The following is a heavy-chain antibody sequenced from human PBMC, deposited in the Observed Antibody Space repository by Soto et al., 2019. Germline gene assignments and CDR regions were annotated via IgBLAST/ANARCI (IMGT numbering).Heavy chain of an antibody. V-gene: IGHV3-11*05. CDR2: ISVSSTYA. J-gene: IGHJ4*02. D-gene: IGHD3-10*01. CDR3: ARGVPYYSSEKPANFDY. CDR1: GFTFSDYY. Sequence: QVQLLESGGGLVKPGGSLRLSCAASGFTFSDYYMSWIRQAPGKGLECVAYISVSSTYANYVDSVEGRFTISRDNAKNSLFLQMNSLRAEDTAVYYCARGVPYYSSEKPANFDYWGQGALVTVS.